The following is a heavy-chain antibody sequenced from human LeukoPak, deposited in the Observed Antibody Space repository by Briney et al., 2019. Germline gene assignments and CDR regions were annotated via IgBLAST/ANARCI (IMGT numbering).Heavy chain of an antibody. CDR2: ISSSSSYT. Sequence: GGSLRLSCAASGFTFSDYYMSWIRQAPGKGLEWVSYISSSSSYTNYADSVKGRFTFSRDNAKNSLYLQMNSLRAEDTAVYYCARDHTVAGLDYWGQGTLVTVSS. V-gene: IGHV3-11*05. CDR3: ARDHTVAGLDY. CDR1: GFTFSDYY. J-gene: IGHJ4*02. D-gene: IGHD6-19*01.